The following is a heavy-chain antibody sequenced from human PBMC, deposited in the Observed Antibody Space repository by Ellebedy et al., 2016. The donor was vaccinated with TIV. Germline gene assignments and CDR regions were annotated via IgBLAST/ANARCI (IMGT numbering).Heavy chain of an antibody. Sequence: GESLKISCGASGFTFSTYAIHWVRQAPGKGLEWVAVISFDGSNEYYADFVNGRFTISRDNSKNTMYLQMNSLRAEDTAVYYCAGQGYKWNDAYFDYWGQGTLVTVSS. D-gene: IGHD1-1*01. CDR3: AGQGYKWNDAYFDY. CDR2: ISFDGSNE. J-gene: IGHJ4*02. V-gene: IGHV3-30-3*01. CDR1: GFTFSTYA.